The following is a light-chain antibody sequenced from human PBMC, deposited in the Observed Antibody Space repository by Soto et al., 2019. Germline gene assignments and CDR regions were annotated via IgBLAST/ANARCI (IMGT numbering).Light chain of an antibody. Sequence: DVVVTQSTLSLPVTPGEPASISCSSSQSLLYSDGDNYLDWYVQKPGQSPQLLIYLASNRASGVPARFSGSGSGTEFTLTISRLEPEDFTVYYCHHYETFGQGTKVDIK. CDR2: LAS. CDR3: HHYET. V-gene: IGKV2-28*01. J-gene: IGKJ1*01. CDR1: QSLLYSDGDNY.